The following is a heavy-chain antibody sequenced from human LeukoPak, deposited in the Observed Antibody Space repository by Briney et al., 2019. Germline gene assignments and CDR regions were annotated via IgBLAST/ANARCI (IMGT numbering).Heavy chain of an antibody. CDR1: GYTFTGYY. D-gene: IGHD3-3*01. J-gene: IGHJ6*04. CDR2: INPNSGGT. V-gene: IGHV1-2*02. Sequence: ASVKVSCKTSGYTFTGYYMHWVRQAPGHGLEWMGWINPNSGGTNYAQRFQGRVTMTRDTSISTAYMELSRLRSDDTAVYYCARDSYYDFWSGPRMDVWGKGTTVTVSS. CDR3: ARDSYYDFWSGPRMDV.